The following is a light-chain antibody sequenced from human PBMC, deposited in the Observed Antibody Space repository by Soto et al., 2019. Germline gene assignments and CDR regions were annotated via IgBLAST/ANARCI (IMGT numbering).Light chain of an antibody. J-gene: IGKJ4*01. CDR3: QQYNDWPLT. CDR1: QSISSN. V-gene: IGKV3-15*01. CDR2: GAS. Sequence: EIVMTQSPATLSVSPGEGATLSCRASQSISSNLAWYQQKPGQAPKLLIYGASTRATGFPARFSGSGSGTEFTLTISSPQSEDFAVYYGQQYNDWPLTFGGGTKVEIK.